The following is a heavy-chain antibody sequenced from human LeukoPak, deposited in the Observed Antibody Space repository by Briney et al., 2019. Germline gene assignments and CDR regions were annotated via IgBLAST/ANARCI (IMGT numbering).Heavy chain of an antibody. J-gene: IGHJ5*02. V-gene: IGHV4-59*12. Sequence: SETLSLTCTVSGGSISSYYWSWIRQPPGKGLEWVGYIYYTGSTNHNPSLKSRVTISLDTSKNQFSLNLSSVTAADTAVYYCARDREDQTRFDPWGQGALVTVSS. D-gene: IGHD2-2*01. CDR3: ARDREDQTRFDP. CDR1: GGSISSYY. CDR2: IYYTGST.